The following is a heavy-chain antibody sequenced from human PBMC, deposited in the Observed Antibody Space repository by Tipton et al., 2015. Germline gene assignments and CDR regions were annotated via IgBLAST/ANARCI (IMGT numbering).Heavy chain of an antibody. J-gene: IGHJ4*02. CDR2: IYYTGST. V-gene: IGHV4-59*01. CDR3: ARTGYCTGGSCRFNYFDY. CDR1: GGSISHYY. D-gene: IGHD2-15*01. Sequence: TLSLTCTVSGGSISHYYWSWIRQPPGKGLEWIAYIYYTGSTNYDASLKSRVTTSIDTSKDQFSLKLSSVTAADTALYYCARTGYCTGGSCRFNYFDYWGQGILVTVSS.